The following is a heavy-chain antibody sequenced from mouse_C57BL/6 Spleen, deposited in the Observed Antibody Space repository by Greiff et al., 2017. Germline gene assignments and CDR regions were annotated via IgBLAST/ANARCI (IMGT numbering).Heavy chain of an antibody. CDR3: ARGYSNSYYFDY. J-gene: IGHJ2*01. CDR2: IYPGSGST. V-gene: IGHV1-55*01. Sequence: VKLQQSGAELVKPGASVKMSCKASGYTFTSYWITWVKQRPGQGLEWIGDIYPGSGSTNYNEKFKSKATLTVDTSSSTAYMQLSSLTSEDSAVYYCARGYSNSYYFDYWGQGTTLTVSS. D-gene: IGHD2-5*01. CDR1: GYTFTSYW.